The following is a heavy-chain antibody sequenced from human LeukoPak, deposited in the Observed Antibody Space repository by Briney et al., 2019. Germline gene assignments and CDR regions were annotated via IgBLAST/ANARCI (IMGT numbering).Heavy chain of an antibody. Sequence: GGSLRLSCAASGFTFSSYAMSWVRQAPGKGLEWVSAISGSGGSTYYVDSVKGRFTISRDNSKNTLYLQMNSLRAEDTAVYYCAKSGTPGYSSSWYPNWFDPWGQGTLVTVSS. J-gene: IGHJ5*02. V-gene: IGHV3-23*01. CDR3: AKSGTPGYSSSWYPNWFDP. D-gene: IGHD6-13*01. CDR1: GFTFSSYA. CDR2: ISGSGGST.